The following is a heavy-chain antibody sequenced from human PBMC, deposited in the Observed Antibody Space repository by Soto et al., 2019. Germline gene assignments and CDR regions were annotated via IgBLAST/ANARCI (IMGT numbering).Heavy chain of an antibody. CDR2: ISWKDEK. J-gene: IGHJ4*02. D-gene: IGHD1-26*01. Sequence: QITLKESGPTLVKPTQTLTVTCTFSGFSLSTSGAGVGWIRQSPGKAPEWLALISWKDEKRYNPGLKSRLTISKDTSQNPVVLKMTDLEPVDTATYFCAHRYGGNYYRWYFDSWGQGTLVTVSS. CDR1: GFSLSTSGAG. V-gene: IGHV2-5*01. CDR3: AHRYGGNYYRWYFDS.